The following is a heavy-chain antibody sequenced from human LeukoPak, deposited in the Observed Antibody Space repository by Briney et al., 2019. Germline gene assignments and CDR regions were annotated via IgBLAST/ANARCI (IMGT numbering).Heavy chain of an antibody. CDR1: GFSFSSDG. Sequence: GGSLRLSCAASGFSFSSDGMHWVRRAPGKGLEWVAVISYDGTKKVYGDSVRGRFTISRDNSKNTLYLQMNTLRVEDTAVYHCVKEQSSGYFRVADYWGQGTLVTVSS. CDR3: VKEQSSGYFRVADY. CDR2: ISYDGTKK. D-gene: IGHD6-19*01. J-gene: IGHJ4*02. V-gene: IGHV3-30*18.